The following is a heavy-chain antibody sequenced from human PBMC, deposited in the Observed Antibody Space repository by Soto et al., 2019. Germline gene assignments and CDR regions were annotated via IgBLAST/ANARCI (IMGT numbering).Heavy chain of an antibody. CDR1: GFTFSSYA. D-gene: IGHD6-13*01. J-gene: IGHJ6*02. CDR3: AREYSSSWYVGYYYYYYGMDV. Sequence: QVQLVESGGGVVQPGRSLRLSCAASGFTFSSYAMHWVRQAPGKGLEWVAVISYDGSNKYYADSVKGRFTISRDNSKNTRDLKMSSRRAEDTAVYYCAREYSSSWYVGYYYYYYGMDVWGQGTTVTVSS. V-gene: IGHV3-30-3*01. CDR2: ISYDGSNK.